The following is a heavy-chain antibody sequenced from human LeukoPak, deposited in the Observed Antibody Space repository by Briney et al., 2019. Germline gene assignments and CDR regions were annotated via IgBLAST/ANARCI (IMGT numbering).Heavy chain of an antibody. CDR2: IYYSGST. Sequence: SETLSLTCTVSGGSISSSSYYWGWIRQPPGKGLEWIGSIYYSGSTYYNPSLKSRVTISVDTSKNQFSLKLSSVTAADTAIYYCARARETEAIDYWSQGTLVTVSS. CDR3: ARARETEAIDY. J-gene: IGHJ4*02. CDR1: GGSISSSSYY. V-gene: IGHV4-39*07.